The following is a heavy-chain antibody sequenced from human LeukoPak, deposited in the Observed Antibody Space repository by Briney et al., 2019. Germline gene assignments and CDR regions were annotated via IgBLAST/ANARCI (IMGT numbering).Heavy chain of an antibody. V-gene: IGHV3-23*01. CDR2: ITGSGGHT. Sequence: GGSLRLSCAASGFTFSTYEMDWVRQAPGKGLEWVSGITGSGGHTYYADSVKGRFTSSRDNSKNTLYLQMNSLRAEDTAVYYCTKDLTDYHYYYTDVWGKGTTVIVSS. D-gene: IGHD2-21*02. J-gene: IGHJ6*03. CDR3: TKDLTDYHYYYTDV. CDR1: GFTFSTYE.